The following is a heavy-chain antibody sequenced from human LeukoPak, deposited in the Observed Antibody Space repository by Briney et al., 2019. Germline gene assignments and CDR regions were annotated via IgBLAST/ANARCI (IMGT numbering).Heavy chain of an antibody. Sequence: SVKVSCKASGGTFSSYAISWVRQAPGQGLEWMGGIIPIFGTANYAQKFQGRVTITADESTSTAYMELSSLRSEDTAVYYCARGRSSAPWYFDYWGQGTLVTVSS. J-gene: IGHJ4*02. CDR1: GGTFSSYA. CDR3: ARGRSSAPWYFDY. V-gene: IGHV1-69*13. D-gene: IGHD6-6*01. CDR2: IIPIFGTA.